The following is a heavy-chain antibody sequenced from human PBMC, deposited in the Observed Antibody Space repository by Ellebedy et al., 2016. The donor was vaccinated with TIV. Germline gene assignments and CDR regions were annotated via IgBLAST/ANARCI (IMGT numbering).Heavy chain of an antibody. CDR1: GGSISSSSYY. V-gene: IGHV4-39*07. J-gene: IGHJ3*02. CDR3: ARFVRATKAFDI. CDR2: IYYSGST. D-gene: IGHD5-12*01. Sequence: MPSETLSLTCTVPGGSISSSSYYWGWIRLPPGKGLEWIGNIYYSGSTYYNPSLQSRVTLSVDTSKNQFSLRLTSVTAADTAVYYCARFVRATKAFDIWGQGTMVTVSS.